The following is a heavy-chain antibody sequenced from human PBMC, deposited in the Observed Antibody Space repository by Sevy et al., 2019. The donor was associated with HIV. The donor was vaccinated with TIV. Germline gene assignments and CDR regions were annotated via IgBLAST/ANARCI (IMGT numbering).Heavy chain of an antibody. Sequence: SETLSLTCAVYGGSFSGYFWTWIRQPPGKGLEWIGEINHSGSSKYNPTLNSRVTSSVDTSKNQFSLTLKSVTAADTALYYCARETGTSNRYGLDVWGQGTTVTVSS. J-gene: IGHJ6*02. V-gene: IGHV4-34*01. CDR1: GGSFSGYF. D-gene: IGHD1-7*01. CDR3: ARETGTSNRYGLDV. CDR2: INHSGSS.